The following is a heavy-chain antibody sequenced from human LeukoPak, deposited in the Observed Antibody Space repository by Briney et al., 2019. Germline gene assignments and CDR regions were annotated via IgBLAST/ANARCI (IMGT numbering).Heavy chain of an antibody. V-gene: IGHV3-48*01. Sequence: PGGSLRLSCAASGFTFSSYSMNWVRQSPGKGLEWVSYISGSSNTIYYADSVKGRFTISRDNAKNSLYLQMNSLRAEDTAVYYCAKVPYYYGSGSYSDYWGQGTLVTVSS. D-gene: IGHD3-10*01. CDR3: AKVPYYYGSGSYSDY. CDR2: ISGSSNTI. J-gene: IGHJ4*02. CDR1: GFTFSSYS.